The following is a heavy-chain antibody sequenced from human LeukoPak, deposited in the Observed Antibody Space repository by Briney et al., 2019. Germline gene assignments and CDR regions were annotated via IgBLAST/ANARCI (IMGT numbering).Heavy chain of an antibody. V-gene: IGHV1-2*02. D-gene: IGHD6-25*01. Sequence: GASVKVSCKASGYTFTGYYMHWVRQAPGQGLEWMGWINPNSGGTHYAQKFQDRVTMTRDTSISTAYMELNSLRSDDTAVYYCAREGAAAEDVNWFDPWGQGTLVTVSS. J-gene: IGHJ5*02. CDR2: INPNSGGT. CDR3: AREGAAAEDVNWFDP. CDR1: GYTFTGYY.